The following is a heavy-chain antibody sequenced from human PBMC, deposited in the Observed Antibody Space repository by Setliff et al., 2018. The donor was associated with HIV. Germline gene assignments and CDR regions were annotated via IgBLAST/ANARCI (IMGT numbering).Heavy chain of an antibody. J-gene: IGHJ6*03. Sequence: PSETLSLTCTVSGGSISTYYWSWIRQPPGKGLEWIGSIYFTGSSDNNPSLKSRVTISVDTSKNQFSLKLSSVTAADTAVYYCAREGFYNSYYYYMDVWGIGTTVTVSS. CDR1: GGSISTYY. CDR3: AREGFYNSYYYYMDV. CDR2: IYFTGSS. D-gene: IGHD2-2*02. V-gene: IGHV4-59*12.